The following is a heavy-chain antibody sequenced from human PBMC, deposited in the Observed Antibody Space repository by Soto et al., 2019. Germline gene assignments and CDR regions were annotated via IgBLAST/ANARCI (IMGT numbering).Heavy chain of an antibody. CDR2: IWYDGSNK. CDR1: GFTFSSYG. Sequence: QVQLVESGGGVVQPGRSLRLSCAASGFTFSSYGMHWVRQAPGKGLEWVAVIWYDGSNKYYADSVKGRFTISRDNSKITLYLQMNSLRAEDTAVYYCARASSGATYPNWFDPWGQGTLVTVSS. CDR3: ARASSGATYPNWFDP. J-gene: IGHJ5*02. D-gene: IGHD1-26*01. V-gene: IGHV3-33*01.